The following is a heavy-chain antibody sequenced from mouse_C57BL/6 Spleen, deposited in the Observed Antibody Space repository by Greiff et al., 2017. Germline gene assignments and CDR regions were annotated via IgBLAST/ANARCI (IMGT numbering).Heavy chain of an antibody. Sequence: QVQLQQSGPELVKPGASVKISCKASGYAFSSSWMNWVKQRPGKGLEWIGRIYPGDGDTNYNGKFKGKATLTADKSSSTAYMQLSSLTSEDSAVYFCAREDYGSSYLYYYAMDYWGQGTSVTVSS. CDR3: AREDYGSSYLYYYAMDY. CDR1: GYAFSSSW. D-gene: IGHD1-1*01. CDR2: IYPGDGDT. J-gene: IGHJ4*01. V-gene: IGHV1-82*01.